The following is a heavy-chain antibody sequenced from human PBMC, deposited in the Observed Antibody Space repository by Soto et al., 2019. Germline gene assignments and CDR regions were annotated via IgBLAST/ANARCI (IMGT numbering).Heavy chain of an antibody. CDR1: GGTFSSYA. CDR3: ARESGYSYGTRRYGMDV. Sequence: QVQLVQSGAEVKKPGSSVKVSCKASGGTFSSYAISWVRQAPGQGLEWMGGIIPIFGTANYAQKFQGRVTITADESTSTAYMELSSLRSEDTAVYYCARESGYSYGTRRYGMDVWGQGTTFTVSS. V-gene: IGHV1-69*12. D-gene: IGHD5-18*01. J-gene: IGHJ6*02. CDR2: IIPIFGTA.